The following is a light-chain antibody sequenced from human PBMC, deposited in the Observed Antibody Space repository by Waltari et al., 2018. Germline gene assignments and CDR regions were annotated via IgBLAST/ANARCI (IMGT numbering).Light chain of an antibody. CDR1: HSAVPAFDS. CDR2: DVT. V-gene: IGLV2-14*03. J-gene: IGLJ2*01. CDR3: SSQTLDGVVL. Sequence: QSALTQPASVSGSPGQSITISCSRIHSAVPAFDSVSWYQHHPGEAPQVIIYDVTNRPSGVSDRFSASKSANRAFLTISGLQPDDEGDYYCSSQTLDGVVLFGGGTKLTVL.